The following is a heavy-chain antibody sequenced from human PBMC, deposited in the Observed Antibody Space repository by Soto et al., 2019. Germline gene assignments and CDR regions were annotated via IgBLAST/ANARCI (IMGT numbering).Heavy chain of an antibody. Sequence: SETLSLTCTVSGGSISSYYWSWIRQPPGKGLEWIGYIYDSGSTNYNPSLKSRVTISVDTSKKQFSLKLNSVTAADTAVYYCTRGSGDYWGQGTLVTVSS. D-gene: IGHD6-25*01. V-gene: IGHV4-59*01. CDR1: GGSISSYY. CDR3: TRGSGDY. CDR2: IYDSGST. J-gene: IGHJ4*02.